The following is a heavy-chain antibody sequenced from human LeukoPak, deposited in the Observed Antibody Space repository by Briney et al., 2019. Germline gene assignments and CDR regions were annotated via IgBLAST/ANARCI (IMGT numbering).Heavy chain of an antibody. V-gene: IGHV3-72*01. J-gene: IGHJ4*02. Sequence: PGGSLSLSCVVSGFTFSDHFLDWVRQAAGKGLEWVGRPRNKAKSNTTEYAASVKGRFTISRDDSKNSLYLQMNSLKPEDTAVYYCVRVGSVAGSDYLDYWGQGTLVTVSS. CDR2: PRNKAKSNTT. CDR3: VRVGSVAGSDYLDY. D-gene: IGHD6-19*01. CDR1: GFTFSDHF.